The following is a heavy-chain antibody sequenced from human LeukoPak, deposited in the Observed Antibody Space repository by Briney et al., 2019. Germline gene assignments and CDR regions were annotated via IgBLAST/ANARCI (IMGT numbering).Heavy chain of an antibody. D-gene: IGHD2-2*01. CDR2: IIPILGIA. Sequence: ASVKVSCKASGGTFSSYAISWVRQAPGQGLEWMGRIIPILGIANYAQKFQGRVTITADKSTSTAYMELSSLRSEDTAVYYCARDNRNIVVVPAAIPRYYGMDVWGQGTTVTVSS. CDR1: GGTFSSYA. CDR3: ARDNRNIVVVPAAIPRYYGMDV. V-gene: IGHV1-69*04. J-gene: IGHJ6*02.